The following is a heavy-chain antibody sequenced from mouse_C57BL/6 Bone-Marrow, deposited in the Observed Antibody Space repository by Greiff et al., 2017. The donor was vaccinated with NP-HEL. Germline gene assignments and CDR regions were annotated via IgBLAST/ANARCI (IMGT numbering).Heavy chain of an antibody. D-gene: IGHD1-1*01. J-gene: IGHJ3*01. V-gene: IGHV1-59*01. Sequence: VQLQQPGAELVRPGTSVKLSCKASGYTFPSYWMHWVKQRPGQGLEWIGVIDPSDSYTNYNQKFKGKATLTVDTSSSTAYMQLSSLTSEDSAVYYCARGLLRSRFAYWGQGTLVTVSA. CDR1: GYTFPSYW. CDR3: ARGLLRSRFAY. CDR2: IDPSDSYT.